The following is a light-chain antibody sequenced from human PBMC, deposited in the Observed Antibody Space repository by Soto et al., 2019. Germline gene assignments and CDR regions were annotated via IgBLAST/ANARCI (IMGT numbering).Light chain of an antibody. CDR3: AAGVGSLNGL. Sequence: QSVLTQPPSASGTPGQRVTISCSGSSSNIGSNTVNWYQQLPGTAPKLLIYSNNQRPSGVPDRFSGSKSGTSASLAISGLQSEDVGVYYRAAGVGSLNGLFGGGTKLTVL. V-gene: IGLV1-44*01. J-gene: IGLJ3*02. CDR2: SNN. CDR1: SSNIGSNT.